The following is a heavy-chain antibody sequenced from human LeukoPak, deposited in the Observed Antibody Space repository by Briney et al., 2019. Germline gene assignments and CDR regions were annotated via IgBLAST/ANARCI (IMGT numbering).Heavy chain of an antibody. CDR1: GFTFSSYG. D-gene: IGHD2-2*01. V-gene: IGHV3-33*01. CDR2: IWYEGSNK. Sequence: PGGSLRLSCAASGFTFSSYGMHWVRQAPGKGLEWMAVIWYEGSNKYYADSVKGRFTISRDNSKNTLYLQMNRLRAEDTAVYYCASGALGYCSSTSCYGTRDNYYYYYMDVWGKGTTVTVSS. J-gene: IGHJ6*03. CDR3: ASGALGYCSSTSCYGTRDNYYYYYMDV.